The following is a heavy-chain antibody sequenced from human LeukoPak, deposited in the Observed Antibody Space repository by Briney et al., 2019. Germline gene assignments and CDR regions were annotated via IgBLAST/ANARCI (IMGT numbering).Heavy chain of an antibody. CDR3: ARVSYCGGDCYRAFDY. J-gene: IGHJ4*02. CDR1: GYTFTSYG. Sequence: GASVKVSCKASGYTFTSYGISWVRQAPGQGLEWMGWISAYNGNTNYAQKLQGRVTMTTDTSTSTAYMELRSLRSDDTAVYYCARVSYCGGDCYRAFDYWGQGTLVTVSS. D-gene: IGHD2-21*02. CDR2: ISAYNGNT. V-gene: IGHV1-18*01.